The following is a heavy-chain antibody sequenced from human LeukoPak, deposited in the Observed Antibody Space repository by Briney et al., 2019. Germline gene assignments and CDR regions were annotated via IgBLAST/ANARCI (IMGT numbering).Heavy chain of an antibody. CDR2: ISGDGGST. CDR1: GFTFDDYA. Sequence: PGGSLRLSCAASGFTFDDYAMHWVRHAPGKGLEWVSLISGDGGSTYYADSVKGRFTISRDNSKNSLYLQMNSLRTEDTALYYCAKAPGRYYDFWSAEGFDPWGQGTLVTVSS. J-gene: IGHJ5*02. CDR3: AKAPGRYYDFWSAEGFDP. D-gene: IGHD3-3*01. V-gene: IGHV3-43*02.